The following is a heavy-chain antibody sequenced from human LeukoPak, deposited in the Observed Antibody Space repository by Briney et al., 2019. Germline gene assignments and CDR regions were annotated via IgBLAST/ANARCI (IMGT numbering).Heavy chain of an antibody. V-gene: IGHV1-18*01. J-gene: IGHJ6*02. CDR3: ARGAAAPYYYYGTDV. D-gene: IGHD6-13*01. Sequence: ASVKVSCKASGYTFTSYGISWVRQAPGQGLEWMGWISAYNGNTNYAQKLQGRVTMTTDTSTSTAYMELRSLRSDDTAVYYCARGAAAPYYYYGTDVWGQGTTVTVSS. CDR2: ISAYNGNT. CDR1: GYTFTSYG.